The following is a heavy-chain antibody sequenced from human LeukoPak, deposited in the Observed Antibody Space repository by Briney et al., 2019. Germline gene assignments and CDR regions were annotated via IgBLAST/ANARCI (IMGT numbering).Heavy chain of an antibody. D-gene: IGHD3-22*01. Sequence: GASVKVSCKTSGYTFTNYGMHWVRQAPGQSLEWMGWINGGNGDAKYSQNFQGRVTIIRDTSASTAYMELSSLGSEDTAVYYCARVPLHDSSGHYYPHWGQGTLVTVSS. J-gene: IGHJ1*01. CDR3: ARVPLHDSSGHYYPH. CDR2: INGGNGDA. CDR1: GYTFTNYG. V-gene: IGHV1-3*01.